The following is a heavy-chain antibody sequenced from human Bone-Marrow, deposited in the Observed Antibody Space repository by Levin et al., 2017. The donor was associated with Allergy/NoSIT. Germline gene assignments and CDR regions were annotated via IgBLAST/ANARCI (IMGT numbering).Heavy chain of an antibody. V-gene: IGHV3-66*01. Sequence: PGGSRRLSCSSSGVTVFNNYFMWVRQAPGKGLEWVSHIYSGGGTNYADSVKGRFSVSRDNSENTVYLQMNSLRADDTAVYYCGRDGPGGGHWGPGTQVTVSS. J-gene: IGHJ4*02. CDR2: IYSGGGT. D-gene: IGHD3-10*01. CDR1: GVTVFNNY. CDR3: GRDGPGGGH.